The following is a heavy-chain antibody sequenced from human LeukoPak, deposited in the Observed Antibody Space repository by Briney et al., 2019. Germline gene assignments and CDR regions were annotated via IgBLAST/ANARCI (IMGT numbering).Heavy chain of an antibody. CDR1: GFTFSNYD. CDR2: MRNDGSQI. Sequence: GGSLRLSCAASGFTFSNYDMHWVRQAPGKGLEWVASMRNDGSQIYHADSVKGQFTISRDNSKNTLYLQMNSLRVEDTAIYYCAKDMGRRIFGVAYDAFHIWGQGTMVTVSS. D-gene: IGHD3-3*01. J-gene: IGHJ3*02. CDR3: AKDMGRRIFGVAYDAFHI. V-gene: IGHV3-30*02.